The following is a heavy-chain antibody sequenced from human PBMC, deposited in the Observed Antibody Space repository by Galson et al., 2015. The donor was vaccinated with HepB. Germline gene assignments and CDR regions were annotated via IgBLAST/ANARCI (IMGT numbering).Heavy chain of an antibody. V-gene: IGHV6-1*01. CDR2: TYYRSKWYN. CDR1: GDSVSSHSAA. J-gene: IGHJ3*02. CDR3: ARDGVNSSGRPKPDAVDI. Sequence: CAISGDSVSSHSAAWNWIRQSPSRGLEWLGRTYYRSKWYNDYAVSVKSRITINPDTSKNQFSLQLNSVTPEDTAVYYCARDGVNSSGRPKPDAVDIWGQGTMVTVS. D-gene: IGHD6-19*01.